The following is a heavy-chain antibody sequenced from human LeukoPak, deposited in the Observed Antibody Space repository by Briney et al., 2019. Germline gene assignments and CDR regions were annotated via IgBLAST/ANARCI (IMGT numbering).Heavy chain of an antibody. Sequence: ASVKVSCKASGYTFTGYHMHWVRQAPGQGLEWMGWINPNSGDTSSAQKFQGRVTMTRDTSISTAYMELSRLRVDDTAVYYCAREDGYCGSTSCCNDYWGQGTLVTVSS. CDR3: AREDGYCGSTSCCNDY. CDR1: GYTFTGYH. J-gene: IGHJ4*02. CDR2: INPNSGDT. V-gene: IGHV1-2*02. D-gene: IGHD2-2*01.